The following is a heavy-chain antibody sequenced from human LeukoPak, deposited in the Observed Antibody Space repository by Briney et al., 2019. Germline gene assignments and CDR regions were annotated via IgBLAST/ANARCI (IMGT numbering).Heavy chain of an antibody. CDR1: GGSISSSSYY. V-gene: IGHV4-39*01. CDR2: IYYSGST. CDR3: ARHGSSGYYYDGSGYYELDY. J-gene: IGHJ4*02. Sequence: PSETLSLTCTVSGGSISSSSYYWGWIRQPPGKGLEWIGSIYYSGSTYYNPSLKSRVTISVDTSKNQFSLKLSSVTAADTAVYYCARHGSSGYYYDGSGYYELDYWGQGTLVTVSS. D-gene: IGHD3-22*01.